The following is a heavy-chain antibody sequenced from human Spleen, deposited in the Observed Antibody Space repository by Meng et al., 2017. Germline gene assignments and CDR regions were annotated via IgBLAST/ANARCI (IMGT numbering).Heavy chain of an antibody. CDR1: GGTFSSYA. J-gene: IGHJ6*02. CDR2: IIPIFGTA. CDR3: ARGGMTNYGMDV. V-gene: IGHV1-69*13. Sequence: SVKVSCKASGGTFSSYAISWVRQAPGQGLEWMGGIIPIFGTANYAQKFQGRVTITADESTSTAYMELSSLRSEDTAVYYCARGGMTNYGMDVWGQGTTVTVSS.